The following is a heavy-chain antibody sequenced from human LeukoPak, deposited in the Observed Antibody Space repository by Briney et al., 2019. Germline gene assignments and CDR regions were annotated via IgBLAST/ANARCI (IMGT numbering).Heavy chain of an antibody. V-gene: IGHV3-53*01. CDR2: IYSGGST. J-gene: IGHJ6*02. CDR3: ALEGRIEATIYGMDV. D-gene: IGHD5-12*01. Sequence: GGSLRLSCEASGFTVRSNYMTWVRQAPGKGLEWVSVIYSGGSTYYADSVKGRFTVSRDNSMNTLYLQMNSLRAEDTAVYYCALEGRIEATIYGMDVWGQGTTVTVSS. CDR1: GFTVRSNY.